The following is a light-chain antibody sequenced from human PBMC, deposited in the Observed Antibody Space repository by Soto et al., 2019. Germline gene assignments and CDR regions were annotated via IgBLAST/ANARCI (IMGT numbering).Light chain of an antibody. CDR1: QSVKSNY. J-gene: IGKJ2*01. CDR2: GVF. CDR3: QHYDGSPRT. V-gene: IGKV3-20*01. Sequence: ETVLTQSPGSVSLSPGERATLSCRTSQSVKSNYLAWYQQKPGQAPRLLIYGVFNRATGIPDRFSGSVSGTDFTLTISGLEPEDSAVYYCQHYDGSPRTFGQGTKLEIK.